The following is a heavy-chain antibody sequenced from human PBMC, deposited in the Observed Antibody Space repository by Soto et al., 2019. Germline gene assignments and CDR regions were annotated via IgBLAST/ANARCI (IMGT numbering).Heavy chain of an antibody. Sequence: GESLKISCAASGFTFSSYGMHWVRQAPGKGLEWVAVISYDGSNKYYADSVKGRLTISRDNSKNTLYLQMNSLRAEDTAVYFCAREGQQQAQETYYYFYGMDIWGQGTTVTVSS. J-gene: IGHJ6*01. CDR1: GFTFSSYG. CDR2: ISYDGSNK. D-gene: IGHD6-13*01. CDR3: AREGQQQAQETYYYFYGMDI. V-gene: IGHV3-30*03.